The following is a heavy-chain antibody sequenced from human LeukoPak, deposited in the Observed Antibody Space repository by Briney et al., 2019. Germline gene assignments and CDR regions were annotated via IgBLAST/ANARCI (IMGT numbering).Heavy chain of an antibody. CDR3: ARTDSSGYYYTSPYFDY. V-gene: IGHV3-7*01. D-gene: IGHD3-22*01. J-gene: IGHJ4*02. Sequence: AGSLRLSCAASGFTFSSYWMSWVRQAPGKGLEWVANIKQDGSEKYYVDSVKGRFTISRDNAKNSLYLQMNSLRAEDTAVYYCARTDSSGYYYTSPYFDYWGQGTLVTVSS. CDR2: IKQDGSEK. CDR1: GFTFSSYW.